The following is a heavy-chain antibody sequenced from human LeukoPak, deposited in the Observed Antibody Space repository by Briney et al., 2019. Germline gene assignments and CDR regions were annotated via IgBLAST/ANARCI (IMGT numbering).Heavy chain of an antibody. CDR3: ARGSGSSGWYGNWFDP. J-gene: IGHJ5*02. D-gene: IGHD6-19*01. CDR1: GFTFSSYE. Sequence: GGSLRLSCAASGFTFSSYEMNWVRQAPGKGLEWVSYISSSGSTIYYADSVKGRFTISRDNAKNSLYLQMNSLRAEDTAVYYCARGSGSSGWYGNWFDPWGQGTLVTVSS. V-gene: IGHV3-48*03. CDR2: ISSSGSTI.